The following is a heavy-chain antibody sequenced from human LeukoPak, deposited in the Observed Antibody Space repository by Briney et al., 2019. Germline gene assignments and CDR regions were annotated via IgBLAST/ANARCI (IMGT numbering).Heavy chain of an antibody. D-gene: IGHD3-10*01. Sequence: ASVKVSCKASGYTFTSYDINWVRQATGQGLEWMGWMNPNSGNTGYAQKFQGRVTMTRNTSISTAYMELSSLRSEGTAVYYCARGSSTIYYGSGSYPADPWGQGTLVTVSS. V-gene: IGHV1-8*01. J-gene: IGHJ5*02. CDR1: GYTFTSYD. CDR3: ARGSSTIYYGSGSYPADP. CDR2: MNPNSGNT.